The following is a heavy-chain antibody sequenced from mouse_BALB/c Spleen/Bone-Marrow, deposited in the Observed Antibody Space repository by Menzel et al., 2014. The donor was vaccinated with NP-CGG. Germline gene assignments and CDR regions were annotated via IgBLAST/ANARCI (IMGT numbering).Heavy chain of an antibody. CDR3: ANYYYGSSLFAY. CDR1: GFNIKDTY. J-gene: IGHJ3*01. Sequence: VQLKQSGAELVKPGASVKLSCTASGFNIKDTYMHWVKQRPEQGLEWVGRIDHANGNTKYDPKFQGKATITADTSSNTAYLQLSSLTSEDTAVYYCANYYYGSSLFAYWGQGTLVTVSA. V-gene: IGHV14-3*02. CDR2: IDHANGNT. D-gene: IGHD1-1*01.